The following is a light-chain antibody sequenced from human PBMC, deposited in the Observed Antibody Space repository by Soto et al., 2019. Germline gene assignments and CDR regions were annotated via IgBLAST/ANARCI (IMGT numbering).Light chain of an antibody. CDR3: QQYYATPFT. J-gene: IGKJ3*01. Sequence: DIVMTQSPDSLDVSLGERATINCKSSQNVLYNSNNKNYLAWYQQKPGQPPKLLIYWASTRESGVPDRFSGSGSGTDFTLTISSLQAEDVAVYYCQQYYATPFTFGPGTKVDI. CDR1: QNVLYNSNNKNY. V-gene: IGKV4-1*01. CDR2: WAS.